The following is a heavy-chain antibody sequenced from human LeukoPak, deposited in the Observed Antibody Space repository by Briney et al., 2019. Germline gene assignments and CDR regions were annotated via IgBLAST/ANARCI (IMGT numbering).Heavy chain of an antibody. CDR3: ALVEKIRGAIDY. J-gene: IGHJ4*02. CDR1: GASISSGAYY. D-gene: IGHD3-10*01. CDR2: ISYSGST. V-gene: IGHV4-31*03. Sequence: SETLSLTCTVSGASISSGAYYWSWIRQHPGKGLEWIGYISYSGSTFYNPSLKSRLIISVDTSKNQFSLKLSSVTAADTAVYYCALVEKIRGAIDYWGQGTLVTVSS.